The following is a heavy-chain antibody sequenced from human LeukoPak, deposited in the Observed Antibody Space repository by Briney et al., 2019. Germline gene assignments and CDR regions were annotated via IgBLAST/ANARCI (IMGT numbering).Heavy chain of an antibody. V-gene: IGHV3-66*01. CDR3: SRGTFGELLDY. J-gene: IGHJ4*02. Sequence: GRSLRLSCAASGFTVSSNYMSWVRQAPGKGLEWVSVIYSGGSTYYADSVKGRFTISRDNSKNTLYLQMNSLRAEDTAVYYCSRGTFGELLDYWGQGTLVTVSS. CDR1: GFTVSSNY. D-gene: IGHD3-10*01. CDR2: IYSGGST.